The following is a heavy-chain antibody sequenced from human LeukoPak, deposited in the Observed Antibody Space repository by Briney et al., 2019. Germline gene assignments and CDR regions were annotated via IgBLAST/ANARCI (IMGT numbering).Heavy chain of an antibody. J-gene: IGHJ4*02. V-gene: IGHV1-69*13. D-gene: IGHD2-15*01. CDR3: ARMGGLGYCSGGSCEKEFDY. CDR1: GGTFSSYA. CDR2: IIPIFGTA. Sequence: ASVTVSCKASGGTFSSYAINWVRQAPGQGLEWMGGIIPIFGTANSAQKFQGRVTITADESTSTAYMELSSLRSEDTAVYYCARMGGLGYCSGGSCEKEFDYWGQGTLVTVSS.